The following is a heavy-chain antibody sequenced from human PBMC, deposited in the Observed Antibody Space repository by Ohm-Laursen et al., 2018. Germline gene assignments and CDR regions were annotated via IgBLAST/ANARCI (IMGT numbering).Heavy chain of an antibody. Sequence: EASVKVSCKASGYTFTSYYMHWVRQAPGQGLEWMGIINPSGGSTSYAQKFQGRVTMTRDTSTSTVYMELSSLRSEDTAVYYCARILWFGELGYYYGMDVWGQGTTVTVSS. J-gene: IGHJ6*02. CDR1: GYTFTSYY. CDR2: INPSGGST. V-gene: IGHV1-46*01. CDR3: ARILWFGELGYYYGMDV. D-gene: IGHD3-10*01.